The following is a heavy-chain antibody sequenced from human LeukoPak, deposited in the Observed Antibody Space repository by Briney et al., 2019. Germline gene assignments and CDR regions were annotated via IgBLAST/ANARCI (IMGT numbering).Heavy chain of an antibody. D-gene: IGHD2-15*01. CDR1: GFTFSSYS. V-gene: IGHV3-21*01. Sequence: GGSLRLSCAASGFTFSSYSMNWVRQAPGKGLEWVSSISSSSSYIYYADSVKGRFTISRDNSKNTLYLQLNSLRAEDTAVYYCAKDLWYCSGGSCQGFQHWGQGTLVTVSS. CDR3: AKDLWYCSGGSCQGFQH. J-gene: IGHJ1*01. CDR2: ISSSSSYI.